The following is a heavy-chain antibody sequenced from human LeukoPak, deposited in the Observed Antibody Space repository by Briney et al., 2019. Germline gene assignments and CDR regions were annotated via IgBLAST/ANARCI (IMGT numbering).Heavy chain of an antibody. J-gene: IGHJ3*02. CDR1: GGSISSYY. V-gene: IGHV4-59*12. CDR2: IYYSGST. Sequence: PSETLSLTCTVSGGSISSYYWSWIRQPPGKGLEWIGYIYYSGSTNYNPSLKSRVTISVDTSKNQFSLKLSSVTAADTAVYYCARARPRAFDIWGQGTMVTVSS. CDR3: ARARPRAFDI.